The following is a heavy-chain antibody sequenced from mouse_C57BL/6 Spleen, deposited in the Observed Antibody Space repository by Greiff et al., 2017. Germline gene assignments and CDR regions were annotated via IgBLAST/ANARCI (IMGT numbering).Heavy chain of an antibody. CDR1: GFSLTSYG. CDR2: IWRGGST. Sequence: QVQLKESGPGLVQPSQSLSITCTVSGFSLTSYGVHWVRQSPGKGLEWLGVIWRGGSTDYTAAFMSRLSITKDNSKSQVFFKMNSLQADDTAIYDCAKKGGTTDPNAMDYWGQGTSVTVSS. CDR3: AKKGGTTDPNAMDY. D-gene: IGHD1-1*01. J-gene: IGHJ4*01. V-gene: IGHV2-5*01.